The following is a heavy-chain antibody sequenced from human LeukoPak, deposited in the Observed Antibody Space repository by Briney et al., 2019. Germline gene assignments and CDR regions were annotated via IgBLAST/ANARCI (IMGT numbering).Heavy chain of an antibody. Sequence: SETLSLTCAVYGGSFSGYYWSWIRQPPGKGLEWIGEINHSGSTNYNPSLKSRVTISVDTSKNQFSLKLSSVTAADTAVYYCARGPPPYIQLWSAYYYYGMDVWGQGTTFTVSS. J-gene: IGHJ6*02. V-gene: IGHV4-34*01. CDR3: ARGPPPYIQLWSAYYYYGMDV. CDR2: INHSGST. CDR1: GGSFSGYY. D-gene: IGHD5-18*01.